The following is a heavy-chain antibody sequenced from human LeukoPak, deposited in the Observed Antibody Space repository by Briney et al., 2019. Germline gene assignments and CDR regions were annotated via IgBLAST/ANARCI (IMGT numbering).Heavy chain of an antibody. J-gene: IGHJ4*02. CDR2: ISSSGSTI. D-gene: IGHD1-26*01. V-gene: IGHV3-48*03. Sequence: PGGSLRLSCAASGFTFSSYEMNWVRQAPGKGLGWVSYISSSGSTIYYADSVKGRFAISRDNAKNSLYLQMNSLRAEDTAVYYCAVDRATHYFDYWGQGTLVTVPS. CDR3: AVDRATHYFDY. CDR1: GFTFSSYE.